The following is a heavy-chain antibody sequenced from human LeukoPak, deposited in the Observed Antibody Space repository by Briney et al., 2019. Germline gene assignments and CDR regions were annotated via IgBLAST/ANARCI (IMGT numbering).Heavy chain of an antibody. CDR1: GGSFSGYY. Sequence: ASETLSLTCAVYGGSFSGYYWSWIRQPPGKGLEWVGEINHSGSTNYNPSLKSRVTISVDTSKNQFSLKLSSVTAADTAVYYCARDPLAVAGTESDVWGQGATVTVSS. J-gene: IGHJ6*02. CDR2: INHSGST. D-gene: IGHD6-19*01. V-gene: IGHV4-34*01. CDR3: ARDPLAVAGTESDV.